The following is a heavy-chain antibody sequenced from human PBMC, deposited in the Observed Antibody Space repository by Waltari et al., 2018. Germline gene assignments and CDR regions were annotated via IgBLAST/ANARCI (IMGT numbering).Heavy chain of an antibody. CDR2: IIPIFGTA. CDR3: AREWQNAAATDY. D-gene: IGHD2-2*01. CDR1: RGTFSSYA. V-gene: IGHV1-69*15. Sequence: QVQLVQSGAEVQKPGSSVKVSCKASRGTFSSYAISWVRQAPGQGREWMGRIIPIFGTANYAQKFQGRVTMTADESTSTAYMELSSLRSEDTAVYYCAREWQNAAATDYWGQGTLVTVSS. J-gene: IGHJ4*02.